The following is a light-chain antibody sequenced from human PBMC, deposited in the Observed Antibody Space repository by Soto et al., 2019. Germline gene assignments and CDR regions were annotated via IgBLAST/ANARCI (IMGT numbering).Light chain of an antibody. Sequence: EIVLTQSPGTLSLSPGERATLSCRASQSVNSNYLAWYQQKPGQAPRLLIDGAPSRASGIPDRFSGSGVGTDFPPNISRLEPEDFAVYYCQQYGRSPWTFGQGTKVEIK. CDR3: QQYGRSPWT. CDR2: GAP. J-gene: IGKJ1*01. V-gene: IGKV3-20*01. CDR1: QSVNSNY.